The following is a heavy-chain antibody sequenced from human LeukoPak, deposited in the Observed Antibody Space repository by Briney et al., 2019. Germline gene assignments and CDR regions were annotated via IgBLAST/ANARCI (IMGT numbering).Heavy chain of an antibody. CDR2: ISSSSSYI. V-gene: IGHV3-21*01. J-gene: IGHJ4*02. CDR3: ARGRDYDFWSGHTPSDY. Sequence: GSLRLSCAASGFTFSSYSMNWVRQAPGKGLEWVSSISSSSSYIYYADSVKGRFTISRDNAKNSLYLQMNSLRAEDTAVYYCARGRDYDFWSGHTPSDYWGQGTLVTVSS. CDR1: GFTFSSYS. D-gene: IGHD3-3*01.